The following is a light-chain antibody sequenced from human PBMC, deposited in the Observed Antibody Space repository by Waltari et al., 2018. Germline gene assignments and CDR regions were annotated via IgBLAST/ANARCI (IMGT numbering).Light chain of an antibody. CDR2: EAT. CDR1: SSDVGSYDL. V-gene: IGLV2-23*01. CDR3: CSYVGDVTWV. J-gene: IGLJ3*02. Sequence: QSALTQPASVSGPPGQSIPISCTGTSSDVGSYDLVSWYQHHPGKAPKLMIYEATQRPSGVSDRFSGSKSGNTASLTISGLQAEDEADYYCCSYVGDVTWVFGGGTKLTVL.